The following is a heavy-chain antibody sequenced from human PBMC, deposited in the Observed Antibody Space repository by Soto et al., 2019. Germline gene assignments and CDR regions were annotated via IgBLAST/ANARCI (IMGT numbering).Heavy chain of an antibody. Sequence: EVQLLESGGGLVLPGGSLRLSCAGSGFTPTTTPLSWVRQPPGKGLEWVTTISGTASRTYYVDSVKGRFFISRDNAKNTVTLQMKNLTLDDTAVYYCATSFRYFDNWGQGTLVTVSS. CDR3: ATSFRYFDN. D-gene: IGHD3-9*01. V-gene: IGHV3-23*01. CDR1: GFTPTTTP. J-gene: IGHJ4*02. CDR2: ISGTASRT.